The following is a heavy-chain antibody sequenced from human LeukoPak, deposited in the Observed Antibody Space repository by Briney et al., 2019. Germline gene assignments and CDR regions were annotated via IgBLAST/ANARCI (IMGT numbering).Heavy chain of an antibody. J-gene: IGHJ4*02. D-gene: IGHD3/OR15-3a*01. CDR1: GGSFSGYY. CDR2: INHSGST. CDR3: ARQTGSGLFILP. Sequence: SETLSLTCAVYGGSFSGYYWSWIRQPPGKGLEWIGEINHSGSTNYNPSLKSRVTISLDTSKNQFSLKVFSVTAADTAVYYCARQTGSGLFILPGGQGTLVTVSS. V-gene: IGHV4-34*01.